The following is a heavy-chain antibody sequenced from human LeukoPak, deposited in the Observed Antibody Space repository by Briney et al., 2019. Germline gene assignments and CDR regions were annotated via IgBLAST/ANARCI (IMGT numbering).Heavy chain of an antibody. CDR3: TTDGLWCGGFEN. CDR1: GFTFSIAW. CDR2: IKSKTEGGTT. Sequence: GGSLRLSCAASGFTFSIAWMTWVRQAPGKGLEWVGRIKSKTEGGTTDSASPVKGRFSISRDDSKNTVYLQMSSLKIEDTAVYYCTTDGLWCGGFENWGQGTLVTVSS. D-gene: IGHD3-10*01. J-gene: IGHJ4*02. V-gene: IGHV3-15*01.